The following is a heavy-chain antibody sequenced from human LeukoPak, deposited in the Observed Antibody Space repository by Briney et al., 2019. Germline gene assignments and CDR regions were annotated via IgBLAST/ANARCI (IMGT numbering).Heavy chain of an antibody. V-gene: IGHV3-74*03. Sequence: PGGSLRLSCAASEFPFSSYVMHWVRQVPGKGLVWVSRISHDGRSRTYADSVKGRFTISRDNAENTLYLQMNSLRVEGTAVYFCARDRDYIFFDYWGQGALVTVSS. D-gene: IGHD4-11*01. CDR1: EFPFSSYV. CDR2: ISHDGRSR. CDR3: ARDRDYIFFDY. J-gene: IGHJ4*02.